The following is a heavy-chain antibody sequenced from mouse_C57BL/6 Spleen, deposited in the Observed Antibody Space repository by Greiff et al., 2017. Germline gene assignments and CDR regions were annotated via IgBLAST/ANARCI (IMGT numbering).Heavy chain of an antibody. CDR2: INPSNGGT. D-gene: IGHD1-1*01. CDR3: ARSGSRDGENFAC. CDR1: GYTFTSYW. J-gene: IGHJ3*01. V-gene: IGHV1-53*01. Sequence: QVQLQQPGTELVKPGASVKLSCKASGYTFTSYWMHWVKQRPGQGLEWIGNINPSNGGTNYNEKFKSKATLTVDKSSSTAYMQLSSLTSEDSAVYYGARSGSRDGENFACWGQGTLVTVAA.